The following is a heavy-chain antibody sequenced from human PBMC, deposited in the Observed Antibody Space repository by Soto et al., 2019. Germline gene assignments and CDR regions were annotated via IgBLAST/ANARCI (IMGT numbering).Heavy chain of an antibody. J-gene: IGHJ4*02. V-gene: IGHV4-30-2*01. CDR3: ARVHNYFWGGYWKGTRCFDY. CDR1: GGSLSNGTYS. D-gene: IGHD3-3*01. CDR2: IYHSGST. Sequence: QLQLRESGSGLVQPSQTLSLTCAVSGGSLSNGTYSWIWIRQPPGKGLEGIGNIYHSGSTYYNSSLRSRVTVSVDRSKDLFSLNLNSLPAADTAVYYFARVHNYFWGGYWKGTRCFDYWGQGTLVTVAS.